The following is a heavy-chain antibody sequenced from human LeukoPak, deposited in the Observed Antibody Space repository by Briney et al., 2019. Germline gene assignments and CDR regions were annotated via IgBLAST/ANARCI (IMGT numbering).Heavy chain of an antibody. D-gene: IGHD2-15*01. CDR1: GFTFSSYA. CDR3: ANGGYCSGGSCYLFDY. CDR2: ISGSGGST. Sequence: GGSLRLSCAASGFTFSSYAMSWDRQAPGKGLEWVSAISGSGGSTYYADSVKGRFTISRDNSKNTLYLQMNSLRAEDTAVYYCANGGYCSGGSCYLFDYWGQGTLVTVSS. J-gene: IGHJ4*02. V-gene: IGHV3-23*01.